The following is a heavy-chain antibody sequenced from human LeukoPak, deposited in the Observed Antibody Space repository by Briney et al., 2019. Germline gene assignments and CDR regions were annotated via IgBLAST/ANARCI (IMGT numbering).Heavy chain of an antibody. J-gene: IGHJ4*02. D-gene: IGHD3-3*01. Sequence: GASVKVSCEVSGYTLTELSMHWVRQAPGKGLEWMGGFDPEDGETIYAQKFQGRVTMTEDTSTDTAYMELSSLRSEDTAVYYCATRTAIFGVVSRADYWGQGTLVTVSS. CDR3: ATRTAIFGVVSRADY. CDR1: GYTLTELS. CDR2: FDPEDGET. V-gene: IGHV1-24*01.